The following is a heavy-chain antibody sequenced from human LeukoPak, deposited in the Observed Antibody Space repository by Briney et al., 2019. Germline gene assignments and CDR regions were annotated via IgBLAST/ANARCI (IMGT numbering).Heavy chain of an antibody. CDR1: GFTVSNKH. D-gene: IGHD2-15*01. CDR3: AREMYCSGGSCYGDAFDI. Sequence: GGSLRLSCPASGFTVSNKHMSWVRQAPGRGLEWVSVIYSGGSTYYADSVKGRFSISRDKSKNTLYLQMNSLRAEDTALYYCAREMYCSGGSCYGDAFDIWGQGTMVTVSS. V-gene: IGHV3-66*01. CDR2: IYSGGST. J-gene: IGHJ3*02.